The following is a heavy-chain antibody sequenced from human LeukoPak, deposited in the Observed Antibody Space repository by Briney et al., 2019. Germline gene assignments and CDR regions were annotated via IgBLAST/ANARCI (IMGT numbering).Heavy chain of an antibody. CDR3: ARRRTFGDYDY. J-gene: IGHJ4*02. CDR1: GFTFSNYW. V-gene: IGHV3-74*01. D-gene: IGHD3-16*01. Sequence: GGSLRLSCVASGFTFSNYWMHWVRQAPGKGLMWAARISYDGSSADHADSVKGRFTISRDNAKNTLYLQMNSLRVEDTGVYYCARRRTFGDYDYWGQGTLVTVSS. CDR2: ISYDGSSA.